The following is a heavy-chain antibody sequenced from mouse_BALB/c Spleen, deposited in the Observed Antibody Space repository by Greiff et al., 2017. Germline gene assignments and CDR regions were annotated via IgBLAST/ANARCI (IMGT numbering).Heavy chain of an antibody. CDR3: ARDGEDGYDGLAY. CDR2: IWGDGST. V-gene: IGHV2-6-7*01. CDR1: GFSLTGYG. D-gene: IGHD2-2*01. Sequence: VQVVESGPGLVAPSQSLSITCTVSGFSLTGYGVNWVRQPPGKGLEWLGMIWGDGSTDYNSALKSRLSISKDNSKSQVFLKMNSLQTDDTARYYCARDGEDGYDGLAYWGQGTLVTVSA. J-gene: IGHJ3*01.